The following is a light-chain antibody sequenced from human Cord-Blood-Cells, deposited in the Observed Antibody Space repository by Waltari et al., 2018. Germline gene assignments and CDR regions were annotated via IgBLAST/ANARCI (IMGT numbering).Light chain of an antibody. V-gene: IGLV2-14*01. Sequence: QSALTQPASVSGSPGQSITISCTGTSSDVGGYNYVSWNQQHPGNAPNLMSYDVSKRPSGVSNRFSGSKSGNTASLTISGLQAEDEADYYCSSYTSSSTYVFGTGTKVTVL. CDR3: SSYTSSSTYV. CDR2: DVS. J-gene: IGLJ1*01. CDR1: SSDVGGYNY.